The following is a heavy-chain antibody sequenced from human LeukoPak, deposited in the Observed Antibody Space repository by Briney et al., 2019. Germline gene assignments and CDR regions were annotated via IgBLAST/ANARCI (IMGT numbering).Heavy chain of an antibody. Sequence: ASVKVSCKASGGTFSSYAISWVRQAPGQGLEWMGGIIPIFGTASYAQKFQGRVTITTDESTSTAYMELSSLRSEDTAVYYCARHKGSHLYYYYMDVWGKGTTVTVSS. CDR2: IIPIFGTA. D-gene: IGHD1-26*01. CDR3: ARHKGSHLYYYYMDV. J-gene: IGHJ6*03. CDR1: GGTFSSYA. V-gene: IGHV1-69*05.